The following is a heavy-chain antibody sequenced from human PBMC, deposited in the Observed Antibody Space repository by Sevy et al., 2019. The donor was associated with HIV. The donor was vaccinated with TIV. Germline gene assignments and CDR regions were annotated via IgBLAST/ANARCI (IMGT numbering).Heavy chain of an antibody. J-gene: IGHJ5*02. V-gene: IGHV1-3*01. Sequence: ASVKVSCKASGYTFTSYAMHWVRQAPGQRLEWMGWINAGNGNTKYSQKFQGRVTITRDTSASTAYMELSSLRSEDTAVYYCARDLGIFCSGGSCYPYNGFDPWGQGTLVTVSS. CDR3: ARDLGIFCSGGSCYPYNGFDP. CDR1: GYTFTSYA. CDR2: INAGNGNT. D-gene: IGHD2-15*01.